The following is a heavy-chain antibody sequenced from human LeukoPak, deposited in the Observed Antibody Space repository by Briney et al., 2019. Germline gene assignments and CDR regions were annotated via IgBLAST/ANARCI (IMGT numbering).Heavy chain of an antibody. CDR3: ARVGKLWFDY. CDR2: ISSSSSYI. Sequence: KSGGSLRLSCAASGFTFSSYSMNWVRQAPGKGLEWVSSISSSSSYIYYADSVKGRFTISRDNAKNSLYLQMNSLRAEDTAVYYCARVGKLWFDYWGQGTLVTVSS. V-gene: IGHV3-21*01. J-gene: IGHJ4*02. D-gene: IGHD5-18*01. CDR1: GFTFSSYS.